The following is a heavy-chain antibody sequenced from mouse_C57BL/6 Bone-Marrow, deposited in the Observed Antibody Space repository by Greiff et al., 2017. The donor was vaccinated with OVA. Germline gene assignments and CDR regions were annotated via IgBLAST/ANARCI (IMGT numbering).Heavy chain of an antibody. CDR2: IYPYDSET. V-gene: IGHV1-61*01. CDR3: ATDY. J-gene: IGHJ2*01. Sequence: QVQLQQPGAELVRPGSSVKLSCKASGYNFTSYWMDWVKQRPGQGLEWIGNIYPYDSETHYNQKFKNKATLTVDKSSSTAYMQRSSLTSEDSAGYSCATDYWGQGTTLTVSS. CDR1: GYNFTSYW.